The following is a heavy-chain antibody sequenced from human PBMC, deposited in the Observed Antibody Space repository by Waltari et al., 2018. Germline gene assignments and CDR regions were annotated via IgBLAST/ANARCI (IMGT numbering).Heavy chain of an antibody. Sequence: EVQLVESGGGLVQPGGSLRLSCAASGFPFSSYWMSWVRQAPGKGLEWVANIKQDGSEKYYVDSVKGRFTISRDNARNSLYLQMNSLRVEDTAVYYCARGRGNDYWGQGTLVTVSS. D-gene: IGHD3-10*01. CDR1: GFPFSSYW. CDR3: ARGRGNDY. V-gene: IGHV3-7*01. CDR2: IKQDGSEK. J-gene: IGHJ4*02.